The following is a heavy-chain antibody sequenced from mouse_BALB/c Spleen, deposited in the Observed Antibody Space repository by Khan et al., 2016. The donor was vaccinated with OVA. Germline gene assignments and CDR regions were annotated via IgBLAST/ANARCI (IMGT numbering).Heavy chain of an antibody. D-gene: IGHD2-14*01. CDR3: VRDGAYHRNDGWFAY. CDR1: GYTFTSYT. V-gene: IGHV1-4*01. J-gene: IGHJ3*01. CDR2: INPSNAYT. Sequence: QVQLQQSGAELARPGASVKMSCKASGYTFTSYTIHWIKKRPGQGLEWIGYINPSNAYTNYNQKFKDKATLTTDKSSTTAYLQLSSLTSDDSAVYNGVRDGAYHRNDGWFAYWGQGTLVTVSA.